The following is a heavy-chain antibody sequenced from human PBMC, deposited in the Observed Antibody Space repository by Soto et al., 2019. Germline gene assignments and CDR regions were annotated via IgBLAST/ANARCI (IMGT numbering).Heavy chain of an antibody. V-gene: IGHV1-3*01. D-gene: IGHD3-22*01. CDR1: GYTFTSYA. CDR2: INAGNGNT. J-gene: IGHJ6*02. Sequence: GASVKVSCKASGYTFTSYAMHWVRQAPGQRLEWMGWINAGNGNTKYSQKFQGRVTITRDTSASTAYMELSSLRSEDTAVYYCARGGNSYYYEGSGYYYYVLDVSSQGTSDTVSS. CDR3: ARGGNSYYYEGSGYYYYVLDV.